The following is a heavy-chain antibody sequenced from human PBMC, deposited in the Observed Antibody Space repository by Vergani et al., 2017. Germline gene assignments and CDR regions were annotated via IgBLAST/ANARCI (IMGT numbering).Heavy chain of an antibody. V-gene: IGHV1-69*01. D-gene: IGHD4-11*01. CDR3: AREGQKDDYSNYRDAFDI. J-gene: IGHJ3*02. CDR2: IIPIFGTA. CDR1: GGTFSSYA. Sequence: QVQLVQSGAEVKKPGSSVKVSCKASGGTFSSYAISWVRQAPGQGLEWMGGIIPIFGTANYAQKFQGRVMITADESTSTAYMELSSLRSEDTAVYYCAREGQKDDYSNYRDAFDIWGQGTMVTVSS.